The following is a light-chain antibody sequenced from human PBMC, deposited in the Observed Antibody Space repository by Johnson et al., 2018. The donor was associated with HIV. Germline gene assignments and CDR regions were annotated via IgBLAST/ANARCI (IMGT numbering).Light chain of an antibody. CDR3: GTWDSSLSAFYV. V-gene: IGLV1-51*02. J-gene: IGLJ1*01. Sequence: QSVLTQPPSVYAAPGQKVTISCSGSSSNIGNNYVSWYQQLPGTAPKLIIYENNKRPSGIPDRFSGSKPGTSATLGITGLQTGDEADYYCGTWDSSLSAFYVFGTGTKVTVL. CDR2: ENN. CDR1: SSNIGNNY.